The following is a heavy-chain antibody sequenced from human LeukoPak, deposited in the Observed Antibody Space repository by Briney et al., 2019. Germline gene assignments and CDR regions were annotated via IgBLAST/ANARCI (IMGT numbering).Heavy chain of an antibody. J-gene: IGHJ4*02. V-gene: IGHV3-7*01. CDR3: ARVGLDSIYRQFDY. CDR2: IKLDGSEK. D-gene: IGHD3-22*01. Sequence: AGGSLRLSCAASGFSFSNYAMSWVRQAPGKGLEWVASIKLDGSEKFYVDSVKGRFTISRDNAKNSLSLQVNSLRAEDTAVYFCARVGLDSIYRQFDYWGQGTLVTVSS. CDR1: GFSFSNYA.